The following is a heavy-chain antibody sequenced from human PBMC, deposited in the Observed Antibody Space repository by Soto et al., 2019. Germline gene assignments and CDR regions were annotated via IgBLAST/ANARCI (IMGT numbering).Heavy chain of an antibody. J-gene: IGHJ6*02. CDR3: ANSEYSRYKNIDV. Sequence: GSLRLSCAASGFTFRGHGMHWVRQAPGRGLEWVALISYDGSIKYYADSVRGRFTISRDNSKNTLYLEMNSLRAEDTAVYYCANSEYSRYKNIDVWGQGTTVTVSS. V-gene: IGHV3-30*18. CDR2: ISYDGSIK. D-gene: IGHD5-18*01. CDR1: GFTFRGHG.